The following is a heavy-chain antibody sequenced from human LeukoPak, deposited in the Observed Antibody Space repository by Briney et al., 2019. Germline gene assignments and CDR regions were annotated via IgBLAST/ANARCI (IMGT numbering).Heavy chain of an antibody. Sequence: GGSLRLSCAASGFIFNSYSMNWVRHAPGKGLEWVSSISSTSTYIHYADSLKGRFTISRDNARNSLYLQINSLRVEDTAVYYCARDQRGEMATFDYWGQGTLVTVSS. D-gene: IGHD5-24*01. CDR1: GFIFNSYS. CDR2: ISSTSTYI. CDR3: ARDQRGEMATFDY. J-gene: IGHJ4*02. V-gene: IGHV3-21*01.